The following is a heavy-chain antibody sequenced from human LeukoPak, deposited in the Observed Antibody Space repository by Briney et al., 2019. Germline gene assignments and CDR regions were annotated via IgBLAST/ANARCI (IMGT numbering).Heavy chain of an antibody. CDR2: ISRTGTTI. J-gene: IGHJ5*02. V-gene: IGHV3-48*01. D-gene: IGHD4-23*01. Sequence: GGSLRLSCAASGFTFNSYTMNWVRQAPGKGLEWISYISRTGTTIYYADSVKGRFTISRDNAKNSLYLQMNSLRAEDTAVYYCAKDRYGGNSAWFDPWGQGTLVTVSS. CDR3: AKDRYGGNSAWFDP. CDR1: GFTFNSYT.